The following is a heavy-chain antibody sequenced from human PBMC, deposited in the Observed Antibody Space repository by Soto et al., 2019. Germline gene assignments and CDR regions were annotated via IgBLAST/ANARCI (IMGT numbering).Heavy chain of an antibody. D-gene: IGHD2-21*01. V-gene: IGHV3-9*01. CDR1: GFTFDDYA. CDR2: ISWNSGSI. Sequence: EVQLVESGGGLVQPGRSLRLSCAASGFTFDDYAMHWVRQAPGKGLEWVSGISWNSGSIGYADSVKGRFTISRDNAKNSLYLQMNSLRAEDTALYYCAELGCGGDCLDAFDIWGQGTMVTVSS. CDR3: AELGCGGDCLDAFDI. J-gene: IGHJ3*02.